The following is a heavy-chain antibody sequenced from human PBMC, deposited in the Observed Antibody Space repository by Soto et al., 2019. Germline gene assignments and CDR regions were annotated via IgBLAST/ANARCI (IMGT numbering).Heavy chain of an antibody. J-gene: IGHJ6*03. D-gene: IGHD1-26*01. CDR3: ARLLGARKRYYYYMDV. CDR2: IYYSGST. Sequence: SETLSLTCTVSGCSISSSSYYWGWIRQPPGKGLEWIGSIYYSGSTYYNPSLKSRVTISVDTSKNQFSLKLSSVTAADTAVYYCARLLGARKRYYYYMDVWGKGTTVTVSS. V-gene: IGHV4-39*01. CDR1: GCSISSSSYY.